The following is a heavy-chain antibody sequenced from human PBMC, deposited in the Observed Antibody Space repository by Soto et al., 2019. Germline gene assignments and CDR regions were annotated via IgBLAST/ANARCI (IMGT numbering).Heavy chain of an antibody. CDR1: GGSIKSDYY. CDR3: ARGRPNYFYYGLDV. J-gene: IGHJ6*02. V-gene: IGHV4-30-4*01. CDR2: KYYSGAT. Sequence: TLSLTGTVSGGSIKSDYYWACVRQPPGGGLEWVGYKYYSGATDSDPSLEARVSFSVDTSKNQFFLNLTSVTVADTAVYYCARGRPNYFYYGLDVWGPGIPVTVSS.